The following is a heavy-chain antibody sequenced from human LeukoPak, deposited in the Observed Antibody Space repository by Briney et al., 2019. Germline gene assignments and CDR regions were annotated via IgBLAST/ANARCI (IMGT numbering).Heavy chain of an antibody. CDR1: GGSFSGYY. V-gene: IGHV4-34*01. D-gene: IGHD3-22*01. CDR3: ARDPRGPTGYDHSGRDSFDY. CDR2: INHSGST. J-gene: IGHJ4*02. Sequence: SETLSLTCAVYGGSFSGYYWSWIRQPPGKGLEWIGEINHSGSTNYNPSLKSRVTISVDTSKNQFSLKLSSVTAEDTAVYYCARDPRGPTGYDHSGRDSFDYWGQGTLVTVSS.